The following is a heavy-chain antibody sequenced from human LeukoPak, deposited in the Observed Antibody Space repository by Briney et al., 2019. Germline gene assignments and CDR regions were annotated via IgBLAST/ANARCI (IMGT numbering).Heavy chain of an antibody. V-gene: IGHV2-5*02. J-gene: IGHJ3*02. D-gene: IGHD6-13*01. CDR3: ARMLPGYSSSWYDAFDI. CDR2: IYWDDDK. CDR1: GFSLSTSGVG. Sequence: SGPTLVKPTQTLTLTCTFSGFSLSTSGVGVGWIRQPPGKALEWLALIYWDDDKRYSPSLKTRLTISKDTSKNQVVLTMTNMDPVDTATYYCARMLPGYSSSWYDAFDIWGQGTMVTVSS.